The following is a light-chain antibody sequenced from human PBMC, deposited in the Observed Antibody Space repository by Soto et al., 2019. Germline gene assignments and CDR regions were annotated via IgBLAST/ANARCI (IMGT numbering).Light chain of an antibody. CDR1: QSIGSN. Sequence: IVMTQSPATLSVSPGERATLSCRASQSIGSNLAWYQQKPGQAPRLLIYGASTRATGVPARFSGSGSGTEFTLTISSLQSGDFAVYYCQQYNNWPLTFGGGTKVETK. CDR2: GAS. CDR3: QQYNNWPLT. J-gene: IGKJ4*01. V-gene: IGKV3-15*01.